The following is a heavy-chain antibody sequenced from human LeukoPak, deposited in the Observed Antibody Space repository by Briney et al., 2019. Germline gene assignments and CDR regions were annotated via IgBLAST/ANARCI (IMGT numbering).Heavy chain of an antibody. Sequence: PETLSLTCTVSGGSITSSSSYWGWVRQPPGKGPEWIGSIYYSGLTYDNPSLKSRVSISVDPAKNHFSLKVTSVTAADTAVYYCASGTFDGCGDYDRGDYFDHWGQGTLVTVSS. V-gene: IGHV4-39*02. CDR2: IYYSGLT. D-gene: IGHD4-17*01. CDR3: ASGTFDGCGDYDRGDYFDH. CDR1: GGSITSSSSY. J-gene: IGHJ4*02.